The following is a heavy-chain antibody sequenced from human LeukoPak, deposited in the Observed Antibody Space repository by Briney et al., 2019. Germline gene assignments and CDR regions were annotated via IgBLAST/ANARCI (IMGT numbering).Heavy chain of an antibody. Sequence: PSQTLSLTCANSGDSVSSYDATWNWIRQSPSRGLEWLGRTYYRSKWGNDYAVSVKSRITINPDTSKNQFSLHLNSVTPEDTAVYYCARVSSRAFDVWGQGTMVTVSP. CDR1: GDSVSSYDAT. J-gene: IGHJ3*01. CDR3: ARVSSRAFDV. D-gene: IGHD6-6*01. CDR2: TYYRSKWGN. V-gene: IGHV6-1*01.